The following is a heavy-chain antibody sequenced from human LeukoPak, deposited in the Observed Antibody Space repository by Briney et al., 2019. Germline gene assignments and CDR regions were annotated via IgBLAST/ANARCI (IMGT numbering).Heavy chain of an antibody. V-gene: IGHV4-34*01. CDR1: GGSFSGYY. CDR3: ARGLRGVFDY. D-gene: IGHD2-8*01. CDR2: INHSGST. Sequence: SETLSLTCAVYGGSFSGYYWSWNRQPPGKGLEWIGEINHSGSTNYNPSLKSRVTISVDTSKNQFSLKLSSVTAADTAVYYCARGLRGVFDYWGQGTLVTVSS. J-gene: IGHJ4*02.